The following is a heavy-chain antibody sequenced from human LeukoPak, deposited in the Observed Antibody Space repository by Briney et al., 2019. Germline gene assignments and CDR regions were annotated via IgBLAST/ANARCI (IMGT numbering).Heavy chain of an antibody. CDR3: AKDLDGSGMYGGIDS. CDR2: ITASARTT. V-gene: IGHV3-23*01. Sequence: GGSPRLSCAASGFTFSNAWMSRVRQAPGKGLEWVSGITASARTTYYADSVKGRFTISRDNSKNTLSLQMSSLRAEDTAVYYCAKDLDGSGMYGGIDSWGQGTLVTVSS. CDR1: GFTFSNAW. J-gene: IGHJ5*01. D-gene: IGHD6-19*01.